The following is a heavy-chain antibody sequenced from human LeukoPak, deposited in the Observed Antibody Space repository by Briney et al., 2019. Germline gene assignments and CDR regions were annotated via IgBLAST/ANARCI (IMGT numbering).Heavy chain of an antibody. V-gene: IGHV1-8*01. CDR1: GYTFTSYD. Sequence: GASVKVSCKASGYTFTSYDINWVRQATGQGLEWMGWMNPNSGNTGYAQKFQGRVTMTRNTSISTAYMELSSLRSEDTAVYYCASSTYYYDSSRYYWGILGYWGQRTLVTVSS. D-gene: IGHD3-22*01. J-gene: IGHJ4*02. CDR3: ASSTYYYDSSRYYWGILGY. CDR2: MNPNSGNT.